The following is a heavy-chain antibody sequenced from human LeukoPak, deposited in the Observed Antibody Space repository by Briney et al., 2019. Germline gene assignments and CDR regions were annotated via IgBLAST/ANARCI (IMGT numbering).Heavy chain of an antibody. CDR2: ISSSGSSI. CDR1: GFTFSDYY. D-gene: IGHD1-14*01. V-gene: IGHV3-11*01. J-gene: IGHJ5*01. CDR3: ANKPAGLES. Sequence: PGGSLRLSCAASGFTFSDYYMTWIRQAPGKGLEWVSYISSSGSSIYYADSVKGRFSISRDNAKNSVFLQMNSLRAEDTALYYCANKPAGLESWGQGTLVTVSS.